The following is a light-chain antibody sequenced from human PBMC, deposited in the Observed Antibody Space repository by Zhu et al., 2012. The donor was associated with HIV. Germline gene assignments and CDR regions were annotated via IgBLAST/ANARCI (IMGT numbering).Light chain of an antibody. CDR2: DVS. CDR1: QTVRSGY. CDR3: QQYANSPYT. J-gene: IGKJ2*01. V-gene: IGKV3-20*01. Sequence: EIVLTQSPGTLALSPGERATLSCRASQTVRSGYLAWYQQKPGQAPRFLLLHDVSTRATGFPDRFSGSGSGTDFTLTISRLEPEDFAVYSCQQYANSPYTFGQGTKLEI.